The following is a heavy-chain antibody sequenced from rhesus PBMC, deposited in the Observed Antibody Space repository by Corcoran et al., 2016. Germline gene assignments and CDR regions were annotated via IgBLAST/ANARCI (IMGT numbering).Heavy chain of an antibody. Sequence: QLQLQESGPGLVKPSETLSLTCAVSGGSIRTNYWNWISQSPGKGLEWIGRLSQSGWSTDSNPSIKSRVSSSADTFKNQFSLKLTSVTAADTAGYYCARHPWGDYGYFDVWGQGALVTVSS. V-gene: IGHV4-173*01. CDR3: ARHPWGDYGYFDV. CDR2: LSQSGWST. J-gene: IGHJ1*01. D-gene: IGHD3-34*01. CDR1: GGSIRTNY.